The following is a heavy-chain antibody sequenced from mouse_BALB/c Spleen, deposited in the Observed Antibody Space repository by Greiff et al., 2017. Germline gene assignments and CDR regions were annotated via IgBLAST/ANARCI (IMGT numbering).Heavy chain of an antibody. CDR3: ARSDYGLFDY. D-gene: IGHD1-1*01. CDR2: IYPGNVNT. V-gene: IGHV1S56*01. Sequence: VQLQQSGPELVKPGASVRISCKASGYTFTSYYIHWVKQRPGQGLEWIGWIYPGNVNTKYNEKFKGKATLTADKSSSTAYMQLSSLTSEDSAVYFCARSDYGLFDYWGQGTTLTVSS. CDR1: GYTFTSYY. J-gene: IGHJ2*01.